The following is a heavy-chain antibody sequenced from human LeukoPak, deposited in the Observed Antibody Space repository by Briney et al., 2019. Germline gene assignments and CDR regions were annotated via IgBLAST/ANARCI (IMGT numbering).Heavy chain of an antibody. CDR1: GFTFNNSW. V-gene: IGHV3-48*01. CDR2: ISHSGTTV. CDR3: ARSARLMKGVVEVTALDD. Sequence: PGGSLRLSCAVSGFTFNNSWMSWVRQAPGKGLEWVSYISHSGTTVWYANSVKGRFTISRDSDKNSVFLQLNSLRADDTAVYYCARSARLMKGVVEVTALDDWGQGALVTVSS. J-gene: IGHJ4*02. D-gene: IGHD3-3*01.